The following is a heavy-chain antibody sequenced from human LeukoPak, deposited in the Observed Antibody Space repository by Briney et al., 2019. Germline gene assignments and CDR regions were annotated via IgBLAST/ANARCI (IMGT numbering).Heavy chain of an antibody. D-gene: IGHD1-7*01. J-gene: IGHJ3*02. Sequence: GGSLRLSCAASGFTFSSYSMNWVRQAPGKGLEWVSYISSSSSTICYADSVKGRFTISRDNAKNSLYLQMNSLRAEDTAVYYCASGITGTPGAFDIWGQGTMVTVSS. CDR1: GFTFSSYS. CDR3: ASGITGTPGAFDI. V-gene: IGHV3-48*04. CDR2: ISSSSSTI.